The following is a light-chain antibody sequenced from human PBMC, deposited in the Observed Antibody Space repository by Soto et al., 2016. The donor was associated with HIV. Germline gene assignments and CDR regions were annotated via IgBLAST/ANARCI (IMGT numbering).Light chain of an antibody. V-gene: IGLV3-21*03. CDR2: DDS. Sequence: YVLTQPPSLSVAPGKTARITCGGNNIGTKSVHWYQQKPGQAPVLVVYDDSDRPSGIPERFSGSNSGNTATLTISRVEAGDEADYYCQVWDSSSDHLYVFGTGTKVTVL. J-gene: IGLJ1*01. CDR3: QVWDSSSDHLYV. CDR1: NIGTKS.